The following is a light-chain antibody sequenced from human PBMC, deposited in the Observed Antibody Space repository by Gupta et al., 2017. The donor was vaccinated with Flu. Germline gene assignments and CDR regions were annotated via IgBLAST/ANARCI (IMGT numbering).Light chain of an antibody. Sequence: PSLLSASVGDRVTLTCRASQDIDSYLAWYQQKPGKAPNFLIYVASSLQSGVPSRFSGSGSGTEFTLTISSLQPEDFGTYYCQQLDSYPITFGGGTEVEIK. J-gene: IGKJ4*01. CDR1: QDIDSY. CDR2: VAS. V-gene: IGKV1-9*01. CDR3: QQLDSYPIT.